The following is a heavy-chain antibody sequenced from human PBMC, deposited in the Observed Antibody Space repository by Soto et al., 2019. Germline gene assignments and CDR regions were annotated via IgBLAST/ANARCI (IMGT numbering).Heavy chain of an antibody. CDR3: TTDSYSTIIVVRFDY. D-gene: IGHD3-22*01. CDR2: IKSKTDGGTA. CDR1: ECTVCSYA. V-gene: IGHV3-15*07. Sequence: LPYPARECTVCSYAIDCVRRPLSKSLEWVGRIKSKTDGGTADFAAPVKGRFAISRDDSKNTVYLQMNSLKTEDTAVYYCTTDSYSTIIVVRFDYWGHGTLVTVSS. J-gene: IGHJ4*01.